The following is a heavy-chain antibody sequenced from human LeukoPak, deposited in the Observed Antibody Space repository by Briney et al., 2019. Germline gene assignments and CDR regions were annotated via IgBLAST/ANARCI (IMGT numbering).Heavy chain of an antibody. D-gene: IGHD2-8*01. CDR3: ARDEMGDV. J-gene: IGHJ6*02. Sequence: RSETLSLTCTVSGGSISGYYWSWIRQPPGKGLEWIGYAYYSGSTYYNPSLKSRVTISVDTSKNQFSLKLNSVTAVDTAVYYCARDEMGDVWGQGTTVTVSS. CDR1: GGSISGYY. CDR2: AYYSGST. V-gene: IGHV4-59*01.